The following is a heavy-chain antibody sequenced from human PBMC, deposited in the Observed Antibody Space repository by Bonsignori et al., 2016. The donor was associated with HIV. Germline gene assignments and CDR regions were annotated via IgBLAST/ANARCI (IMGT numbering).Heavy chain of an antibody. D-gene: IGHD3-10*01. CDR2: INTKSGGT. V-gene: IGHV1-2*02. Sequence: WVRQAPGQGLEWMGWINTKSGGTNYAQKFQGRVTMTRDTSISTAYMELSTLRSDDTAVYYCARDLGRGFDYWGQGTLVTVSS. CDR3: ARDLGRGFDY. J-gene: IGHJ4*02.